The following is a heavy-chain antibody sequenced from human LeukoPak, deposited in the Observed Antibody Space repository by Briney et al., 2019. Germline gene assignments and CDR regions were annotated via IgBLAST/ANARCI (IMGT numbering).Heavy chain of an antibody. J-gene: IGHJ6*03. D-gene: IGHD1-26*01. CDR1: GFTFSSYA. Sequence: GRSLRLSCAASGFTFSSYAMHWVRQAPGKGLEWVAVISYDGSNKYYADSVKGRFTISRDNSKNTLYLQMNSLRAEDTAVYYCARGDGSYYGPMDVWGKGTTVTVSS. CDR2: ISYDGSNK. V-gene: IGHV3-30*04. CDR3: ARGDGSYYGPMDV.